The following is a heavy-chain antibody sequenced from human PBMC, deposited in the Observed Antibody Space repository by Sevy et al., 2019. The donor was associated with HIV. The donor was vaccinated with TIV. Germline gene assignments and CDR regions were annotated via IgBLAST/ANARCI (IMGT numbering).Heavy chain of an antibody. CDR3: ARGAPPAATSEVFDY. CDR1: GGSISSGDYY. CDR2: IYYSGST. J-gene: IGHJ4*02. V-gene: IGHV4-30-4*01. D-gene: IGHD6-13*01. Sequence: TLSLTCTVSGGSISSGDYYWSWIRQPPGKGLEWIGYIYYSGSTYYNPSLKSRVTISVDTSKNQFSLKLSSVTAADTAVYYCARGAPPAATSEVFDYWGQGTLVTVSS.